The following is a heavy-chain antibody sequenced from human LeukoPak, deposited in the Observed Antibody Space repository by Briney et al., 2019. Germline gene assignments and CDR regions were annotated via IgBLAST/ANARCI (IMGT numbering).Heavy chain of an antibody. CDR3: ARDEGSVGSSWYVFDY. CDR1: GDSTSNYY. Sequence: PSETLSLTCIVSGDSTSNYYWSWIRPPAGKGLEWIGRIYTSGSTSYNPSLKSRVTMSVDTSKNQFSLKLSSVTAADTGVYYCARDEGSVGSSWYVFDYWGQGTLVTVSS. J-gene: IGHJ4*02. CDR2: IYTSGST. D-gene: IGHD6-13*01. V-gene: IGHV4-4*07.